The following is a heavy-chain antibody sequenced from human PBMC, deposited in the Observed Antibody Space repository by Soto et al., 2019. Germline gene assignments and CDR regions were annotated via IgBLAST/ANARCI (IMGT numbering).Heavy chain of an antibody. Sequence: PGGSLRLSCATSGFTFSIYAMSWVRQAPGKGLEWVSTIGGSETYYTDSVKGRFTISRDNSKNALFLQMNSLRAEDTAVYYCASGSEHYYYYGMDVRGQGTTVTAP. D-gene: IGHD6-19*01. CDR3: ASGSEHYYYYGMDV. J-gene: IGHJ6*02. CDR1: GFTFSIYA. CDR2: IGGSET. V-gene: IGHV3-23*01.